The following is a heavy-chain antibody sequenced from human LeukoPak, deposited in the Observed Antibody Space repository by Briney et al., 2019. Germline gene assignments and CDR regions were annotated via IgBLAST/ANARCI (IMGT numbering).Heavy chain of an antibody. CDR1: GGSISSYY. CDR3: ARVPFWSGYPGYYCGMDV. D-gene: IGHD3-3*01. Sequence: PSETLSLTCTVSGGSISSYYWSWIRQPPGKGLEWVGYIYYSGSTYYNPSLKSRVTISVDTSKNQFSLKLSSVTAADTAVYYCARVPFWSGYPGYYCGMDVWGQGTTVTVSS. CDR2: IYYSGST. V-gene: IGHV4-59*08. J-gene: IGHJ6*02.